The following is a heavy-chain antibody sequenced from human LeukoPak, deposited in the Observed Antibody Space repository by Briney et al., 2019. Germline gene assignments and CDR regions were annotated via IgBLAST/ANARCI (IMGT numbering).Heavy chain of an antibody. J-gene: IGHJ3*02. D-gene: IGHD2-21*02. CDR3: ARAIPFRYLLGGDYYERSSHGFDI. Sequence: GASVKVSCKASGYTFTRHDVNWVRQATGQGLEWMGLINPNSKNTGYAQKFQGRVTLTTDPSTSTAYMELSSLDSEDTAVYYCARAIPFRYLLGGDYYERSSHGFDIWGQGTMITVSS. V-gene: IGHV1-8*01. CDR1: GYTFTRHD. CDR2: INPNSKNT.